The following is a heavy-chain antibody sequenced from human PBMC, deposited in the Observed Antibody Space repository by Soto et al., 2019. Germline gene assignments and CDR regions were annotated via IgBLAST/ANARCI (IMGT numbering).Heavy chain of an antibody. Sequence: QVQLVESGGGVVQPGRSLRLSCAASGFTFSSYAMHWVRQAPGKGLEWGAVITYEGSNKYYAASVKGRFTISRDNSTNPLYLPMNSLRTEDTAVYYCARPLWSDDYNWGYFDLWGRGTLVTVSS. CDR2: ITYEGSNK. J-gene: IGHJ2*01. CDR3: ARPLWSDDYNWGYFDL. V-gene: IGHV3-30-3*01. D-gene: IGHD4-4*01. CDR1: GFTFSSYA.